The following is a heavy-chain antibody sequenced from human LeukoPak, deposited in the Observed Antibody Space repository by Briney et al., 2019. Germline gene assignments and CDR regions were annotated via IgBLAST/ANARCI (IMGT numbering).Heavy chain of an antibody. D-gene: IGHD2-2*01. Sequence: ASVKVSCKASGYTFTSYGITWVRQAPGQGLEWMGWISVFNGNTNYAQNLQGRVTVTTDTSTSTAYMELSSLISEDTAVYYCAKETHLGYCSSTSCSWVWFDPWGQGTLVTVSS. V-gene: IGHV1-18*01. CDR1: GYTFTSYG. CDR2: ISVFNGNT. J-gene: IGHJ5*02. CDR3: AKETHLGYCSSTSCSWVWFDP.